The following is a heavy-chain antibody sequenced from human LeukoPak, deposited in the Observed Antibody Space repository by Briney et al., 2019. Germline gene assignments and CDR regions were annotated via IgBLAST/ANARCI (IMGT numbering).Heavy chain of an antibody. V-gene: IGHV4-34*01. CDR3: ARGPYYDSSKTSAFDI. CDR2: INHSGST. CDR1: GGSFSGYY. Sequence: PSETLSLTCAVYGGSFSGYYWSWIRQPPGKGLEWIGEINHSGSTNYNPSLKSRVTISVDTSKNQFSLKLSSVTAADTAVYYCARGPYYDSSKTSAFDIWGRGTMVTVSS. J-gene: IGHJ3*02. D-gene: IGHD3-22*01.